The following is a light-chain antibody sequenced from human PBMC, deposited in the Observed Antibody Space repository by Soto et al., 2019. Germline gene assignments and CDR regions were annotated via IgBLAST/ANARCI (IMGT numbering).Light chain of an antibody. V-gene: IGLV2-8*01. J-gene: IGLJ1*01. Sequence: QSVLTQPPSASGSPGQSVAISCTGTSSDVGGYNYVSWYQQHPGKAPKLMIYEVNKRPSGVPDPFSGSKSGNTASLTVSGPQAEDEADYCCSSYAGSSNGFGTGTKVTVL. CDR2: EVN. CDR3: SSYAGSSNG. CDR1: SSDVGGYNY.